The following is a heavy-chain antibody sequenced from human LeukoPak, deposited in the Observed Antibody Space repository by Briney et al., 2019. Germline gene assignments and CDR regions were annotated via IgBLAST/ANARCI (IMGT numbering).Heavy chain of an antibody. Sequence: SETLSLTCAVYGGSFSGYYWSWIRQPPGKGLEWIGEINHSGSTNYNPSLKSRVTISVDTSKNQFSLKLSSVTAADTAVYYCARDGGGLNDIHADYWGQGTLVTVSS. CDR1: GGSFSGYY. V-gene: IGHV4-34*01. D-gene: IGHD3-9*01. CDR2: INHSGST. CDR3: ARDGGGLNDIHADY. J-gene: IGHJ4*02.